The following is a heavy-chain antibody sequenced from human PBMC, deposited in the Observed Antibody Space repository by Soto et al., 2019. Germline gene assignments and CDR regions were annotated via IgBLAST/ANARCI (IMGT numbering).Heavy chain of an antibody. Sequence: GASVKVSCKASGGTFSSYAISWLRQAPGQGLEWMGGIIPIFGTANYAQKFQGRVTITADESTSTAYMELSSLRSEDTAVYYCAKSSKLIGYSGYDSYFDYWGQGTLVTVSS. CDR2: IIPIFGTA. CDR3: AKSSKLIGYSGYDSYFDY. CDR1: GGTFSSYA. D-gene: IGHD5-12*01. J-gene: IGHJ4*02. V-gene: IGHV1-69*13.